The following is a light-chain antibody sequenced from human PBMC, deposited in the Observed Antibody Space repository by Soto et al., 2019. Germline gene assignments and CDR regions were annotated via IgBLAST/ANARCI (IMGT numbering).Light chain of an antibody. CDR2: DAS. J-gene: IGKJ4*01. CDR1: QDISNY. Sequence: DIQMTQYTSSLSASVGDRVTITCQASQDISNYLNWYQQKPGKAPKLLIYDASNLETGVPSRFSGSGSGTDFTFTISSLQPEDIATYYCQQYDNLPCFGGGSKVAIK. V-gene: IGKV1-33*01. CDR3: QQYDNLPC.